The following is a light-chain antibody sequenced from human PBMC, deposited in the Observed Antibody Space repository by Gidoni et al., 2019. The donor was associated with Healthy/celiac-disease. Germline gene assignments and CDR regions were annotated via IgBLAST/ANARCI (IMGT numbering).Light chain of an antibody. V-gene: IGLV1-51*01. CDR1: DSNIGQNY. Sequence: QSLLTHPPSMSAAPGQNVIISCSGGDSNIGQNYVSWYQCLPGTAPKLLIYDNEKRPSDISDRFSGSKSASSATLAITGLQTGDEADYYCGTWDAGLSVALFGGGTHLTVL. CDR3: GTWDAGLSVAL. CDR2: DNE. J-gene: IGLJ2*01.